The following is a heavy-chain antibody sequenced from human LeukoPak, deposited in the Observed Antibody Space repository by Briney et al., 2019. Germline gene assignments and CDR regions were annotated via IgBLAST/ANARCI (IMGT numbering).Heavy chain of an antibody. V-gene: IGHV4-39*01. J-gene: IGHJ4*02. Sequence: SETLSLTCTVSGGSMSSSSHYWGWIRQPPGKGLEWIGSISYSGSTYYNPSLKSRVTISVDTSKKQFSLKLSSETAADTAVYYCARGYYDLLTGYPKNFDNWGQGTLVTVSS. D-gene: IGHD3-9*01. CDR3: ARGYYDLLTGYPKNFDN. CDR1: GGSMSSSSHY. CDR2: ISYSGST.